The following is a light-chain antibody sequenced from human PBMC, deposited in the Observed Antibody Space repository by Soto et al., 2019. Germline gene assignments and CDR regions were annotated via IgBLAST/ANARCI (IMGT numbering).Light chain of an antibody. CDR2: GSS. J-gene: IGKJ1*01. V-gene: IGKV3-20*01. Sequence: DTVLTQSPCTLSLPPGERATLSARVSQSMSTSYLAWYQQKPRQAPRLLIYGSSSRATGIPDRFSGSGSGTAFTLTISSLEPEDFAVYYCQQYGSSPQDTFGQGTMV. CDR3: QQYGSSPQDT. CDR1: QSMSTSY.